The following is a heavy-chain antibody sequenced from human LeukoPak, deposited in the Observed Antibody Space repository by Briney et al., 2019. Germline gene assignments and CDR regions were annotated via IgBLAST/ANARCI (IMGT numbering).Heavy chain of an antibody. CDR1: GGSINSGDYY. V-gene: IGHV4-30-4*08. D-gene: IGHD2-8*01. CDR2: IYYSGRT. J-gene: IGHJ6*03. CDR3: ARTKGNYYYMDV. Sequence: QTLSLTCTVSGGSINSGDYYWGWLRQPPGKGREWIGYIYYSGRTYYNPSLKSRVTISIDTSKNQFSLKLSSVTAADTAVYYCARTKGNYYYMDVWGKGTTVTVSS.